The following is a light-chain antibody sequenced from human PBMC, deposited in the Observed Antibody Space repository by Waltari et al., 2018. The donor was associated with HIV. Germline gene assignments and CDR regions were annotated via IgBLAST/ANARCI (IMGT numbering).Light chain of an antibody. CDR3: QSIDSGGTFV. CDR2: RTT. V-gene: IGLV3-25*03. CDR1: TLAKHY. J-gene: IGLJ1*01. Sequence: SYELTQPPSVSVSPGQTARITCSGDTLAKHYAYWYQQKPGQAPELVMYRTTERPSGLPERFSGSSSVKTVTLTISRVQAADEADYFCQSIDSGGTFVFGTGTKVTVL.